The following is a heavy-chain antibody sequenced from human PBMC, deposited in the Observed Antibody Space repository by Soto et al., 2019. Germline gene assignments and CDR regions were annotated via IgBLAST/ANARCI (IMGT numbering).Heavy chain of an antibody. D-gene: IGHD3-10*01. J-gene: IGHJ4*02. CDR3: AREYYYGSGPWY. CDR2: ISSSSRTI. Sequence: GGSLRLSCAASGFTFSSYSMNWVRQAPGKGLEWVSYISSSSRTIYCADSVKGRFTISRDNAKNSLYLQMNSLRADDTAVYYCAREYYYGSGPWYWGQGTLVTVSS. CDR1: GFTFSSYS. V-gene: IGHV3-48*01.